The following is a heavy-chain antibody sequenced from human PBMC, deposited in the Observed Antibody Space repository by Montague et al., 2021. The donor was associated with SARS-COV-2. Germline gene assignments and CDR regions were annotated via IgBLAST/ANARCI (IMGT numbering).Heavy chain of an antibody. J-gene: IGHJ5*02. CDR2: IYYSGST. V-gene: IGHV4-39*01. Sequence: SETLSLTCTVSGGSISSSSYYWGWIRQPPGKGLEWIGCIYYSGSTYYNPSLKSRVTISVDTSKNQSSLKLSSVTAADTAVYYCARQAITSTHWCDPWGQGALVTVSS. CDR1: GGSISSSSYY. D-gene: IGHD1-14*01. CDR3: ARQAITSTHWCDP.